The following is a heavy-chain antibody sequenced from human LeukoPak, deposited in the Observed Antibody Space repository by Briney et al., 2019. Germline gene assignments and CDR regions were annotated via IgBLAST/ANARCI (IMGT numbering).Heavy chain of an antibody. J-gene: IGHJ4*01. D-gene: IGHD7-27*01. CDR3: AKGGAPTTGETLANYFAY. CDR2: IKSDSSYI. V-gene: IGHV3-21*04. Sequence: PGGSLRLSCAASGFIFSSYAMNWVRQAPGKGLEWVSSIKSDSSYINYADSMKGRLTVSRDNAENSVFLQMDSLRAEDTAVYYCAKGGAPTTGETLANYFAYWGQEPWSPSPQ. CDR1: GFIFSSYA.